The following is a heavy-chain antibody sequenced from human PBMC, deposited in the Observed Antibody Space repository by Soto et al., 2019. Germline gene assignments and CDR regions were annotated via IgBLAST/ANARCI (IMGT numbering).Heavy chain of an antibody. D-gene: IGHD3-10*01. Sequence: QVQLVQSGAEVKKPGASVKVSCKASGYTFTSYAMHWVRQAPGQRLEWMGWINAGNGNTKYSQKFQGRVTITRDTSASTAYMELSSLRSEDTAVYYCARAGTPAGFGELIITGSRYYYGMDVWGQGTTVTVSS. CDR3: ARAGTPAGFGELIITGSRYYYGMDV. CDR1: GYTFTSYA. J-gene: IGHJ6*02. CDR2: INAGNGNT. V-gene: IGHV1-3*01.